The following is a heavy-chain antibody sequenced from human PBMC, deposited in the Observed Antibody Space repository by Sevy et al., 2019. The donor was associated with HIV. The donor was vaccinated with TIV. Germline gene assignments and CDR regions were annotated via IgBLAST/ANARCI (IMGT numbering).Heavy chain of an antibody. V-gene: IGHV3-7*03. CDR3: ARDGAFYDYVWGSYRRDAFDI. CDR1: GFTFSSYW. J-gene: IGHJ3*02. Sequence: GGSLRLSCAASGFTFSSYWMSWVRQAPGKGLEWVANIKQDGSEKYYVDSVKGRFTISRDNAKNSLYLQRNSLRAEDTAVYYCARDGAFYDYVWGSYRRDAFDIWGHGTMVTVSS. CDR2: IKQDGSEK. D-gene: IGHD3-16*02.